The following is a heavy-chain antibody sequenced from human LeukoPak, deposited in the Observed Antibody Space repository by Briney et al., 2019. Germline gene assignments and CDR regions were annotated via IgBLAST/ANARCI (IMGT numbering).Heavy chain of an antibody. CDR1: GFTFSSYS. CDR3: ARGAYSSGWAYFDH. J-gene: IGHJ4*02. D-gene: IGHD6-19*01. V-gene: IGHV3-21*01. Sequence: PGGSLRLSCAASGFTFSSYSMNWVRQAPGKGLEWVSSISSSSSYIYYADSVKGRFTISRDNAKNSLYLHTDSLRAEDTAVYYCARGAYSSGWAYFDHWGQGTLVTVSS. CDR2: ISSSSSYI.